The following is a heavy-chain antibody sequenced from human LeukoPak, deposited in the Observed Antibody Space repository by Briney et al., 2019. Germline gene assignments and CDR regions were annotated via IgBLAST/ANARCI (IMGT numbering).Heavy chain of an antibody. Sequence: PSETLSLTCAVYGGSFSGYYWSWIRQPPGKGLERIGEINHSGSTNYNPSLKSRVTISVDTSKNQFSLKLSSVTAADTAVYYCARVDYDFWSGYWYYYYGMDVWGQGTTVTVSS. CDR1: GGSFSGYY. D-gene: IGHD3-3*01. CDR2: INHSGST. J-gene: IGHJ6*02. V-gene: IGHV4-34*01. CDR3: ARVDYDFWSGYWYYYYGMDV.